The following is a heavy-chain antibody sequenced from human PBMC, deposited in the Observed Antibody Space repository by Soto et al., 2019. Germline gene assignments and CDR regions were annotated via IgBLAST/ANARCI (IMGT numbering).Heavy chain of an antibody. V-gene: IGHV1-69*13. CDR2: IIPIFGTA. Sequence: ASVKVSCKASGGTFISYAISWVRQAPGQGLEWVGGIIPIFGTANYAQKFQGRVTITADESTSTAYMELSSLRSEDTAVYYCARDLSIDIVVVVAAPGGTYYYGMDVWGQGTTVTVSS. CDR3: ARDLSIDIVVVVAAPGGTYYYGMDV. J-gene: IGHJ6*02. D-gene: IGHD2-15*01. CDR1: GGTFISYA.